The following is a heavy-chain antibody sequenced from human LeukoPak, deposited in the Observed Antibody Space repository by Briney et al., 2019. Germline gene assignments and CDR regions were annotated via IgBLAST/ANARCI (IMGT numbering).Heavy chain of an antibody. V-gene: IGHV3-23*01. CDR3: ARVSEYYYDSSGYGHYFDY. CDR2: IRGSGGST. Sequence: PGGSLRLSCAASGFTFSSYAMSWVRQAPGKGLEWVSAIRGSGGSTYDADSVKGRFTISRHNSKNTLYLQMNSLRAEYTAVYYCARVSEYYYDSSGYGHYFDYWGQGTLVTVSS. D-gene: IGHD3-22*01. J-gene: IGHJ4*02. CDR1: GFTFSSYA.